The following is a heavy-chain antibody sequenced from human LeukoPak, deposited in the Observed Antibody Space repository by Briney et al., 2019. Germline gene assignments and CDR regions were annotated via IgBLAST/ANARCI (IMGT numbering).Heavy chain of an antibody. CDR3: ARYYGEPYYYMDV. CDR1: GGSISSSSYY. J-gene: IGHJ6*03. CDR2: IYYSGST. D-gene: IGHD3-10*01. V-gene: IGHV4-39*01. Sequence: SETLSLTCTVSGGSISSSSYYWGWIRQPPGKGLEWIGSIYYSGSTYYNPSLKSRVTISVDTSKNQFSLKLSSVTAADTAVYYCARYYGEPYYYMDVWGKGTTVT.